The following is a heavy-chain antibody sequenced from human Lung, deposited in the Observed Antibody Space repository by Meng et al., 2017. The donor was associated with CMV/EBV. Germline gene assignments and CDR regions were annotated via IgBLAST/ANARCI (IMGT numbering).Heavy chain of an antibody. D-gene: IGHD3-22*01. V-gene: IGHV3-74*01. CDR1: GFTFSSYW. CDR3: ARSYYYDSSGYYYPFDY. CDR2: INSDGSST. Sequence: GGSXRLXXAASGFTFSSYWMHWVRQAPGKGLVWVSRINSDGSSTSYADSVKGRFTISRDNAKNTLYLQMNSLRAEDTAVYYCARSYYYDSSGYYYPFDYWGQGTXVTVSS. J-gene: IGHJ4*02.